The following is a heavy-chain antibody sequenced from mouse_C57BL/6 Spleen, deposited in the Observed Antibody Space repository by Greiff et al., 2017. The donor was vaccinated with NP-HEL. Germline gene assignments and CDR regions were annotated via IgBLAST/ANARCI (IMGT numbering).Heavy chain of an antibody. CDR3: ARGGTPPDY. CDR1: GYAFSSSW. V-gene: IGHV1-82*01. D-gene: IGHD3-3*01. Sequence: VQLQQSGPELVKPGASVKISCKASGYAFSSSWMNWVKQRPGKGLEWIGRFYPGDGDTNYNGKFKGKATLTADKSSSTAYMQLSSLTSEDSAVYFCARGGTPPDYWGQGTTLTVSS. CDR2: FYPGDGDT. J-gene: IGHJ2*01.